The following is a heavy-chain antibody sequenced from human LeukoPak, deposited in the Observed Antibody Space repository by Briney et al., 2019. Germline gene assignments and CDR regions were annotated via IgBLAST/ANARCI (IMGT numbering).Heavy chain of an antibody. Sequence: PGRSLRLSCAASGFTFRSYGVLWARQAPGKGLEWVAVIWYDGSNKYYADSVKGRLTISRDNSKNTLYLQMNSLRPEDTAVYHCARGKSIVLVTAIQYYFDYWGQGTRVTVSS. V-gene: IGHV3-33*01. CDR3: ARGKSIVLVTAIQYYFDY. D-gene: IGHD2-21*02. CDR1: GFTFRSYG. CDR2: IWYDGSNK. J-gene: IGHJ4*02.